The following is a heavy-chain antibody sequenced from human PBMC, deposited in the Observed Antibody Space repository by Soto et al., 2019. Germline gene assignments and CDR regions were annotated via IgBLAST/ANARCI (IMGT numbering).Heavy chain of an antibody. V-gene: IGHV4-59*01. Sequence: PETLLLTCDVSGGAIPGYYWNWIWKPPWKGLEWIGYVYFSGSTKYNPSLTSRVTISLDMYKKQFYMRLISLTSADTAVYYSSRERGAVASIADAFDIWCQGTMVT. CDR1: GGAIPGYY. CDR2: VYFSGST. CDR3: SRERGAVASIADAFDI. J-gene: IGHJ3*02. D-gene: IGHD6-6*01.